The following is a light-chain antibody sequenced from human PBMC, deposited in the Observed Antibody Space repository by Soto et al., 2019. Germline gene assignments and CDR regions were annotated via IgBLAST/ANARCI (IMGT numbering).Light chain of an antibody. J-gene: IGKJ1*01. V-gene: IGKV1-5*01. CDR2: DAS. CDR1: QTISSW. CDR3: QQYNDYST. Sequence: DIQMKKSPSTLSGSVGDRVTITCRASQTISSWLAWYQQKPGKAPNLLIYDASILQSGVPSRFSGSGSGTDFTLTISSLQPEDFVTYYCQQYNDYSTFGQGTKVDIK.